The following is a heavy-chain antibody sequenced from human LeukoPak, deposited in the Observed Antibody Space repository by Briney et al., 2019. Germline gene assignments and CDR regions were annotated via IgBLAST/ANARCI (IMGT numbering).Heavy chain of an antibody. CDR3: ARAGDIVVVPAANNWFDP. Sequence: ASVKVSCKASGGTFSSYAISWVRQAPGQGLEWMGRIIPILGIANYAQKFQGRVTITADKSTSTAYMELSSLRSEDTAVYYCARAGDIVVVPAANNWFDPWGQGTLVTVSS. D-gene: IGHD2-2*01. J-gene: IGHJ5*02. V-gene: IGHV1-69*04. CDR2: IIPILGIA. CDR1: GGTFSSYA.